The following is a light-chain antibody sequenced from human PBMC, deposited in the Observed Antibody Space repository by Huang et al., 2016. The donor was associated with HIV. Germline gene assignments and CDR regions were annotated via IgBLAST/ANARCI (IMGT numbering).Light chain of an antibody. CDR1: QSVSSY. J-gene: IGKJ1*01. CDR3: QQHSSWPRT. CDR2: DAS. V-gene: IGKV3-11*01. Sequence: EIVLTQSPATLSLSPGERATLSCRASQSVSSYFAWYQQKPGQAPRLLIFDASTRATDSPARFRGSGSGTDFTLTIGSLEPEDFALYYCQQHSSWPRTFGQGTKVEIK.